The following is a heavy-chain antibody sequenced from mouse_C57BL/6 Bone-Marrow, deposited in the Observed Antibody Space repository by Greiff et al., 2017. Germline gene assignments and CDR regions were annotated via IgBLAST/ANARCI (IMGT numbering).Heavy chain of an antibody. D-gene: IGHD2-4*01. CDR1: GYTFTSYW. V-gene: IGHV1-64*01. CDR2: IHPNSGST. Sequence: QVQLQQPGAELVKPGASVKLSCKASGYTFTSYWMHWVKQRPGQGLEWIGMIHPNSGSTNYNEKFKSKATLTVDKSSSTAYMQLSSLPSEDPAVYYCAGGLRDYYAMDYWGQGTSVTVSS. CDR3: AGGLRDYYAMDY. J-gene: IGHJ4*01.